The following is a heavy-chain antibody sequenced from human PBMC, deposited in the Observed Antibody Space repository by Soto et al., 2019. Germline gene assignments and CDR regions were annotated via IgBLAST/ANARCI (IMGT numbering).Heavy chain of an antibody. CDR2: LNPSGGTT. J-gene: IGHJ4*02. V-gene: IGHV1-46*01. Sequence: ASVKVSCKASGYTFTSHYIHWVRQAPGQGLEWVGTLNPSGGTTNYAQKFQGRVTITRDTSTSTVYMQLSSLTSEDTAVFYCARVLGSGWFDYWGQGTLVTVSS. D-gene: IGHD6-19*01. CDR3: ARVLGSGWFDY. CDR1: GYTFTSHY.